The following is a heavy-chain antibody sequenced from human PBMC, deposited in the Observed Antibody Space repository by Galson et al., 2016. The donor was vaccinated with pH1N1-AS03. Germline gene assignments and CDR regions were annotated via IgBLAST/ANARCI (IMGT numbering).Heavy chain of an antibody. CDR2: IYPGDSDT. CDR1: GYTFNTYW. J-gene: IGHJ4*02. D-gene: IGHD1-26*01. CDR3: ARRVSYTGSYPLDY. V-gene: IGHV5-51*01. Sequence: QSGAEVKKPGESLKISCKASGYTFNTYWIGWVRQMPGQGLEWMGSIYPGDSDTRYSPSFQGQVTISADKSISTAYLQWSSLKASDTAMYYCARRVSYTGSYPLDYWGQGTLVTVSS.